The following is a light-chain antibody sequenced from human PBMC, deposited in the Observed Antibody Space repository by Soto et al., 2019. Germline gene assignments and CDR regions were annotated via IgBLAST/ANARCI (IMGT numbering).Light chain of an antibody. CDR2: KAS. V-gene: IGKV1-5*03. CDR3: QQYNSYRRT. J-gene: IGKJ1*01. Sequence: DIQMTQSRSTLSASVGDRVTITCRASQSISSWLAWYQQKPGKAPKLLIYKASSLESGVPSRFSGSGSGTEFTLTISSLQPDDFATYYCQQYNSYRRTFGQGTKVEIK. CDR1: QSISSW.